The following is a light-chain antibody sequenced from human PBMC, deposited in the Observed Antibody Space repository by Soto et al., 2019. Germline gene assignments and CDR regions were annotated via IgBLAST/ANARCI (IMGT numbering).Light chain of an antibody. CDR2: VAS. J-gene: IGKJ4*01. V-gene: IGKV1-17*03. Sequence: DVQITPSPSAMSASVGDRVTVTCRASQGISNYLAWFQQKPVKVPKRLIYVASSLQSGVPSRFSGSGSGTEFTLTISSMQPEDFANYYCLQHHTYPLTFGGGTKVDIK. CDR3: LQHHTYPLT. CDR1: QGISNY.